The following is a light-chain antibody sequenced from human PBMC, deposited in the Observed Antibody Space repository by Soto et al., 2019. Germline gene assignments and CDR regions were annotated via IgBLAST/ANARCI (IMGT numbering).Light chain of an antibody. CDR1: SSDVGGCNR. J-gene: IGLJ1*01. V-gene: IGLV2-18*02. CDR2: EVN. Sequence: QSALTQPPSVSRSPGQSVTISCTGTSSDVGGCNRVSWYQQPPGTAPKLIIYEVNNRPSGVPDRFSGSNSGNTASLTISGLQAEDEADYYCSSYTSSSTYVFGTGTKLTV. CDR3: SSYTSSSTYV.